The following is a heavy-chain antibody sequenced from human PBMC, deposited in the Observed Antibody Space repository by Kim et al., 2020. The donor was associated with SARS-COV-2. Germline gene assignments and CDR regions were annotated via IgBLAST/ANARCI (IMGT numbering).Heavy chain of an antibody. Sequence: DSVKGPFTISRDNAKNSLYLQMNSLRAEDTALYYCAKEEGWDLYYYGMDVWGPGTPVTVSS. V-gene: IGHV3-9*01. CDR3: AKEEGWDLYYYGMDV. J-gene: IGHJ6*02. D-gene: IGHD6-19*01.